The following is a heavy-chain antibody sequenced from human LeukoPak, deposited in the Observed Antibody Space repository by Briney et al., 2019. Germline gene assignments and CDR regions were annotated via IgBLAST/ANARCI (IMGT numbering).Heavy chain of an antibody. J-gene: IGHJ4*02. V-gene: IGHV1-18*01. D-gene: IGHD3-22*01. CDR2: ISAYNGNT. CDR3: ARDGIVVVTTGYYFDY. Sequence: ASVKVSCKASGYTFTSYGISWVRQAPGQGLEWMGWISAYNGNTNYAQKLQGRVTMTTDTSTSTAYMELRSLRSDDTAVYYCARDGIVVVTTGYYFDYWGQGTLVTVSS. CDR1: GYTFTSYG.